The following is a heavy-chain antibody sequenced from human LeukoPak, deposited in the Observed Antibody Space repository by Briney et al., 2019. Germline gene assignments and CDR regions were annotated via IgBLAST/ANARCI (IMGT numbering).Heavy chain of an antibody. Sequence: GGSLRLSCAASGFTFDDYAMHGVRQAPGKGLEWVSGISWNSGSIGYADSVKGRFTISRDNAKNSLYLQMNSLRAEDTALYYCAKPWYYDFWSGYGDWGQGTLVTVSS. J-gene: IGHJ4*02. D-gene: IGHD3-3*01. V-gene: IGHV3-9*01. CDR2: ISWNSGSI. CDR3: AKPWYYDFWSGYGD. CDR1: GFTFDDYA.